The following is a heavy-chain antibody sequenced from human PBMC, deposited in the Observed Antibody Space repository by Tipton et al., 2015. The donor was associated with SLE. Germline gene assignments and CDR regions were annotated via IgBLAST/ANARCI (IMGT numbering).Heavy chain of an antibody. CDR2: INHSGST. CDR3: ARAIWYSGYYGMDV. Sequence: TLSLTCSVYDGSFSGYYWTWIRQPPGKGLEWIGEINHSGSTNYNPSLKSRVTISIDKSKNQFSLKLRSMTAADTAVYYCARAIWYSGYYGMDVWGHGTTVTVSS. V-gene: IGHV4-34*01. D-gene: IGHD6-13*01. J-gene: IGHJ6*02. CDR1: DGSFSGYY.